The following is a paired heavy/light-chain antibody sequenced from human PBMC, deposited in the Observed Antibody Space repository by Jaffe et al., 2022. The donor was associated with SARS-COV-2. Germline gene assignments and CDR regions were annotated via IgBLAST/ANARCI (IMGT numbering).Heavy chain of an antibody. CDR1: GYSISGAYY. CDR2: LYQSGST. CDR3: AWGSYTGYMDV. J-gene: IGHJ6*03. D-gene: IGHD3-16*01. Sequence: QVQLQESGPGLVKPSETLSLVCTVSGYSISGAYYWGWIRQSPGKRLEWIGSLYQSGSTYYNPPLSSRVTLSVDTSKNQFSLKLSSVTAADTAMYYCAWGSYTGYMDVWGKGTTVIVSS. V-gene: IGHV4-38-2*02.
Light chain of an antibody. CDR3: QQFSDYPRT. J-gene: IGKJ1*01. Sequence: DIQLTQSPSFLSASVGDRVTITCRASQDISSYLAWYQQKPGTAPKLLIFAASTLQSGVPSRFSGSGSGTEFTLTISSLQPEDFATYCCQQFSDYPRTFGQGTKVEIK. CDR2: AAS. V-gene: IGKV1-9*01. CDR1: QDISSY.